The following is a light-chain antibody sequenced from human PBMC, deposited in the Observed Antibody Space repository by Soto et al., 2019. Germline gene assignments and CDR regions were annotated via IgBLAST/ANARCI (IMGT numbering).Light chain of an antibody. CDR3: QQYDSTPPT. CDR1: QSVNSNY. J-gene: IGKJ1*01. V-gene: IGKV3-20*01. Sequence: EIVLTQSPGTLSLSPGERATLSCRASQSVNSNYLAWYQRKPGQAPRLLIYGASNRATDIPYRFSASGSGTHFTLTITTLQAEDFALYYCQQYDSTPPTFGQGTKVEVK. CDR2: GAS.